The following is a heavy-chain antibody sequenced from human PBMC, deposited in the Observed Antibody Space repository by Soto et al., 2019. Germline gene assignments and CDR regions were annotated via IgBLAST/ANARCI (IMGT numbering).Heavy chain of an antibody. D-gene: IGHD6-13*01. V-gene: IGHV5-51*01. CDR1: GYSFTSYW. CDR3: ARSGIAAAGFDAFDI. Sequence: GESLKISCKGSGYSFTSYWIGWVRQMPGKGLEWMGIIYPGDSDTRYSPSFQGQVTISADKSISTAYLQWSSLKASDTAMYYCARSGIAAAGFDAFDIWGQGTMVTVSS. J-gene: IGHJ3*02. CDR2: IYPGDSDT.